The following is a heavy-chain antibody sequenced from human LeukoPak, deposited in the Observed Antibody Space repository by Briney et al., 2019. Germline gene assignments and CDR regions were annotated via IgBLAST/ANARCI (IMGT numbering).Heavy chain of an antibody. CDR2: IHYSGRA. Sequence: PSETLSLTCTVSGDSISGSYWTWVRQPPGQGLEWIGQIHYSGRADYNPSLKRRITISVDTSKNQMSLTLTSVTAADTAIYYCVKFGVDYDMGVWGQGTTVTDSS. D-gene: IGHD3-16*01. CDR3: VKFGVDYDMGV. J-gene: IGHJ6*02. CDR1: GDSISGSY. V-gene: IGHV4-59*01.